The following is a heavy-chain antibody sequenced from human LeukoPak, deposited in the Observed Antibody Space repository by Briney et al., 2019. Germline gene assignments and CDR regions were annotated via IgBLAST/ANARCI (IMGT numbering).Heavy chain of an antibody. Sequence: PGASLRLSCATSGFTFSHYWTSWVRQPPGKGREWVADINQDGSEKYYVDSVKGRFTISRDNTKNSLSLQMNSLRAEDTAVYFCARDGVADGLYLDSWGQGALVTVSS. D-gene: IGHD6-13*01. CDR3: ARDGVADGLYLDS. CDR1: GFTFSHYW. V-gene: IGHV3-7*01. J-gene: IGHJ4*02. CDR2: INQDGSEK.